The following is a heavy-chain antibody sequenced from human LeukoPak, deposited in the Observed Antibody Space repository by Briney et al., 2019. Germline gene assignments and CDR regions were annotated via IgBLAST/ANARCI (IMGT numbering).Heavy chain of an antibody. J-gene: IGHJ6*03. V-gene: IGHV1-2*02. CDR2: INPNSGGT. CDR3: ARAAAGKNYYYMDV. CDR1: GYTFTGYY. D-gene: IGHD6-13*01. Sequence: ASVKVSCKASGYTFTGYYMHWVRQAPGQGLEWMGWINPNSGGTNYAQKFQGRVTMTRDTSISTAYMELSRLRSDDTAVYYCARAAAGKNYYYMDVWGKGTTVTVSS.